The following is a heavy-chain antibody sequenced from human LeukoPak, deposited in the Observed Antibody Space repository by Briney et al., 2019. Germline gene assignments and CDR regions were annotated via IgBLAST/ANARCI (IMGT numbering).Heavy chain of an antibody. J-gene: IGHJ3*02. Sequence: GGSLRLSCAASGFTFSSYAMSWVRQAPGKGLEWVSAISGSGGSTYYADSVKGRFTISRDNSKNTLYLQMNSLRAEDTAVYYCARDGPGIAAPRSKAPGPKVRVIGAFDIWGQGTMVTVSS. CDR3: ARDGPGIAAPRSKAPGPKVRVIGAFDI. CDR2: ISGSGGST. D-gene: IGHD6-13*01. CDR1: GFTFSSYA. V-gene: IGHV3-23*01.